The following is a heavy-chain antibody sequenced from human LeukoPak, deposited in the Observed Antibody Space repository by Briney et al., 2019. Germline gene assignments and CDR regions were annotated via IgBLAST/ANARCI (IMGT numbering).Heavy chain of an antibody. V-gene: IGHV4-39*07. CDR2: IYHSGST. CDR3: ARDARVTVNYYYYMDV. CDR1: GGSISSSPYY. J-gene: IGHJ6*03. D-gene: IGHD2-21*02. Sequence: SETLSLTCTVSGGSISSSPYYWGWIRQPPGKGLEWIGEIYHSGSTNYNPSLKSRVTISVDKSKNQFSLKLSSVTAADTAVYYCARDARVTVNYYYYMDVWGKGTTVTVSS.